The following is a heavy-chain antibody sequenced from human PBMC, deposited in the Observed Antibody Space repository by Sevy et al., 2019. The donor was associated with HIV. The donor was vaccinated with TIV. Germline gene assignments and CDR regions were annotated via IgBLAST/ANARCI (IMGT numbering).Heavy chain of an antibody. CDR3: ARVPYDSSGYPRDLYFDY. CDR2: LYSGGST. V-gene: IGHV3-53*01. D-gene: IGHD3-22*01. J-gene: IGHJ4*02. Sequence: GESLKISCAASEFTVSSSYMSWVRQAPGKGLEWVSILYSGGSTYYAASVKGRFAVSRDNSKNTLYLQMNSLRAEDTAVYYCARVPYDSSGYPRDLYFDYWGQGTLVTVSS. CDR1: EFTVSSSY.